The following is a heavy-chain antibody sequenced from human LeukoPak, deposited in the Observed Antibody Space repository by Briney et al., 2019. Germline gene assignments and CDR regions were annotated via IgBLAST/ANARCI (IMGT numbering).Heavy chain of an antibody. D-gene: IGHD6-13*01. J-gene: IGHJ4*02. CDR1: GLTLSSYG. CDR3: AKYTDSSSWTDDY. Sequence: RGSLRLSCAPSGLTLSSYGLHWVRQAPGKGLEWVAVISYDGSNKYYADSVKGRFTISRDNSKTTLYLQMNSLRAEDTAVYYCAKYTDSSSWTDDYRGQGTLVTVS. V-gene: IGHV3-30*18. CDR2: ISYDGSNK.